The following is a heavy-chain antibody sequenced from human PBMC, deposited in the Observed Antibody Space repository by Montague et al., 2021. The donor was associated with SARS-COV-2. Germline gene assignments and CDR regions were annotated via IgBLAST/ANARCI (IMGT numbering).Heavy chain of an antibody. CDR3: ARSYGTTVVTRAFDY. J-gene: IGHJ4*02. V-gene: IGHV2-70*01. D-gene: IGHD4-23*01. CDR2: IDWDDDK. CDR1: GFSLSTSGMC. Sequence: PALVKPTQTLTLTCTLSGFSLSTSGMCVSWIRQPPGKALEWLTLIDWDDDKYYSTSLKTRLTISKDTSKNQVVLTMTNMDPVDTATYYCARSYGTTVVTRAFDYWGQGTLVTVPS.